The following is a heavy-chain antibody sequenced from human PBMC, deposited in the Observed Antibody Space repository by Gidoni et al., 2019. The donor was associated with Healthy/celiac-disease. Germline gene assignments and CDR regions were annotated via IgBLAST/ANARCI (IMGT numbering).Heavy chain of an antibody. CDR3: ARYFTMVLGR. D-gene: IGHD3-10*01. CDR2: ISISSIYI. V-gene: IGHV3-21*01. J-gene: IGHJ4*02. CDR1: GFPFSSYS. Sequence: EVELVESGGGLVKHGGSLRLSCAASGFPFSSYSMHGVRQAPGKGLEWVSSISISSIYIYYAASVKCRFTISRDNAKNSLYLQMHSLMADDTAVYYCARYFTMVLGRWGQGTLVTVSS.